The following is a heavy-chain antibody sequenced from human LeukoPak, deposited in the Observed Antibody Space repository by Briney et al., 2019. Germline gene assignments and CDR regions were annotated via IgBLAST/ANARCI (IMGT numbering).Heavy chain of an antibody. D-gene: IGHD1-14*01. Sequence: SEALSLTCTVSGVSITSATTFYWAWVRQPPGKGLEWIGDIYKSGSTYYNPSLKSRVTMSEDTSKNQFSLKLSSVTAADTAVYYCVRHAHNPTFDFWGQGTLVTVSS. V-gene: IGHV4-39*01. J-gene: IGHJ4*02. CDR2: IYKSGST. CDR1: GVSITSATTFY. CDR3: VRHAHNPTFDF.